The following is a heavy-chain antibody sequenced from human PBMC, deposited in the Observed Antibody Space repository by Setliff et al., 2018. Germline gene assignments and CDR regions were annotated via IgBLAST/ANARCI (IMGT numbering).Heavy chain of an antibody. Sequence: PGESLKISCKGSGYSFTSYWIGWVRQMPGKGLEWMGIIYPGDSDTRYSPSFQGQVTISADKSISTAYLQWSSLKASDTAMYYCARSRSNFWSGYFNWFDPWGQGTLGTSPQ. D-gene: IGHD3-3*01. V-gene: IGHV5-51*01. CDR3: ARSRSNFWSGYFNWFDP. J-gene: IGHJ5*02. CDR2: IYPGDSDT. CDR1: GYSFTSYW.